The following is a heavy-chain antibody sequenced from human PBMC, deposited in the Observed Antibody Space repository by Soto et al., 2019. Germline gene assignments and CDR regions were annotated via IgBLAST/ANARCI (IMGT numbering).Heavy chain of an antibody. J-gene: IGHJ5*02. D-gene: IGHD3-16*01. CDR2: ISYDGSNK. Sequence: QVQLVESGGGVVQPGRSLRLSCAASGFTFSSYGMHWVRQAPGKGLEWVAVISYDGSNKYYADSVKGRFTISRDNSKNTRYLQMNSLRAEDTAVYHCAKSLRWMITSPPFDPWGQGTLVTVSS. V-gene: IGHV3-30*18. CDR3: AKSLRWMITSPPFDP. CDR1: GFTFSSYG.